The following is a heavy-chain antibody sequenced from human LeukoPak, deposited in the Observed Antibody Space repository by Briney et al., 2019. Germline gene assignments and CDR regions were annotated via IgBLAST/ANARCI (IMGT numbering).Heavy chain of an antibody. D-gene: IGHD3-22*01. CDR3: ARSTQSYYYDSSGRDYYMDV. CDR1: GFTFSSYS. V-gene: IGHV3-21*01. Sequence: PGGSLRLSCAASGFTFSSYSMNWVRQAPGKGLEWVSSISSSSSYIYYADSVKGRFTISRDNAKNSLYLQMNSLRAEDTAVYYCARSTQSYYYDSSGRDYYMDVWGKGTTVTVSS. CDR2: ISSSSSYI. J-gene: IGHJ6*03.